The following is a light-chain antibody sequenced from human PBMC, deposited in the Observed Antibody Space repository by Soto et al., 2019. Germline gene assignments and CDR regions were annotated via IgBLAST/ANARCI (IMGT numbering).Light chain of an antibody. Sequence: EIVLTQSPGTLSLSPGERASLSCSASQSVTSTYLAWYQQKPGQAPRLLIYGASSRATGIPDRFSGSGSGTDFTLTISRLEPDDFAVYYCQQYGGSPRTFGQGTKLAIK. J-gene: IGKJ2*01. CDR1: QSVTSTY. CDR2: GAS. V-gene: IGKV3-20*01. CDR3: QQYGGSPRT.